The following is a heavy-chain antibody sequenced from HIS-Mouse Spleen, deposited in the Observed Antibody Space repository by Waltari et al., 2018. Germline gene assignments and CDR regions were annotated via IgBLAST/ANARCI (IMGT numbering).Heavy chain of an antibody. Sequence: QLQLQESGPGLVKPSETLSLTCTVSGGSLSSSTYYLGWIRQPPVKGLEWIGSIYYSGSTYYNPSLKSRVTISVDTSKNQFSLKLSSVTAADTAVYYCAREIPYSSSWYDWYFDLWGRGTLVTVSS. V-gene: IGHV4-39*07. J-gene: IGHJ2*01. CDR1: GGSLSSSTYY. CDR2: IYYSGST. CDR3: AREIPYSSSWYDWYFDL. D-gene: IGHD6-13*01.